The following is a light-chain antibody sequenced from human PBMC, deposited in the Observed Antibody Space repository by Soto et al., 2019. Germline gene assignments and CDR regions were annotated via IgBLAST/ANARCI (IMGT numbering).Light chain of an antibody. CDR2: GAS. V-gene: IGKV3-15*01. J-gene: IGKJ4*01. CDR1: QSVSST. Sequence: IVMTQSAATLSVSPGERATLSCRASQSVSSTLAWYQHKPGQAPRLLISGASTRATGIPARFSGSGSGTDFTLTISSLQSEDFAVYYCQQYNSWPLTFGGGTKVDIK. CDR3: QQYNSWPLT.